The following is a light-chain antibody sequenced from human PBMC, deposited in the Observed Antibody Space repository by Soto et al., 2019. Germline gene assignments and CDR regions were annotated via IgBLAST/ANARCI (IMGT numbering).Light chain of an antibody. V-gene: IGKV3-20*01. CDR3: QQYGGSPYT. Sequence: EIVLTQSPGTLSLSPGERATLSCRASQSVSSSYLAWYQQKPGQAPRLLIYGASIRATGIPDRFSGSGSGTDFTLTINRLEPEDFAVYYCQQYGGSPYTFGQGTKLEIK. CDR1: QSVSSSY. J-gene: IGKJ2*01. CDR2: GAS.